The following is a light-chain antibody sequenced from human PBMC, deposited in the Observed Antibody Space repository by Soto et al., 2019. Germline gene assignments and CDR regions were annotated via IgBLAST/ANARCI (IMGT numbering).Light chain of an antibody. Sequence: QSALTQPASVSGSPGQSITISCTGATTDVDGYDYVSWYQQHPGQAPKLMIFDVNNRPSGVSGRFSGSKSGDTASLTISGLQAEDDGDYYCTSYTGSALFYVSGSGTKVTVL. V-gene: IGLV2-14*03. CDR1: TTDVDGYDY. CDR2: DVN. J-gene: IGLJ1*01. CDR3: TSYTGSALFYV.